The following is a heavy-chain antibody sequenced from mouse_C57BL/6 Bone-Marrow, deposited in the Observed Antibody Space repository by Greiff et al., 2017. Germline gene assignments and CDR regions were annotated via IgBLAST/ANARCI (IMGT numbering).Heavy chain of an antibody. V-gene: IGHV1-55*01. CDR1: GYTFTSYW. CDR2: IYPGSGST. D-gene: IGHD2-4*01. CDR3: ARWGYDYDGAWFAY. J-gene: IGHJ3*01. Sequence: QVQLQQPGAELVKPGASVKMSCKASGYTFTSYWITWVKQRPGQGLEWIGDIYPGSGSTNYNAKFKSKATLTVDTSSSTAYMQLSSLTSEDSAVYYCARWGYDYDGAWFAYWGQGTLVTVSA.